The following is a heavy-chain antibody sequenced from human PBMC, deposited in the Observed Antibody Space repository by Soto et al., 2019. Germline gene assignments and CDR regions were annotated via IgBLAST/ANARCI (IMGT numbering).Heavy chain of an antibody. Sequence: VSCKASGGTFSSYAISWVRQAPGQGLEWMGGIIPIFGTANYAQKFQGRVTITADESTSTAYMELSSLRSEDTAVYYCAIAARPRVEGGVYYYYGMDVWGQGTTVTVSS. CDR1: GGTFSSYA. D-gene: IGHD6-6*01. J-gene: IGHJ6*02. CDR2: IIPIFGTA. V-gene: IGHV1-69*01. CDR3: AIAARPRVEGGVYYYYGMDV.